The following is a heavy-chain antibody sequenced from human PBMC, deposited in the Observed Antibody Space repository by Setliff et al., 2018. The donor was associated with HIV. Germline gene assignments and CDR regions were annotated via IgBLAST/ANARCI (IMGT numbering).Heavy chain of an antibody. D-gene: IGHD1-1*01. J-gene: IGHJ4*02. V-gene: IGHV1-2*06. Sequence: GASVKVSCKSSGYTFTDYFIHWVRQAPGQGLEWMGRINPNSGGTNYAQKFQGRVTMTRDTSISTAYMELSRLRSDDTAVYYCARQLSNSFDYWGQGTLVTVSS. CDR2: INPNSGGT. CDR1: GYTFTDYF. CDR3: ARQLSNSFDY.